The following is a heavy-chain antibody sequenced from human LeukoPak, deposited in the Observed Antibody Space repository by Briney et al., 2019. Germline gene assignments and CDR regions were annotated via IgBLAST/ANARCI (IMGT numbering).Heavy chain of an antibody. D-gene: IGHD3-10*01. V-gene: IGHV4-31*02. CDR1: GFTVSTDY. CDR3: ARDGPRGAFDI. CDR2: IYYSGST. J-gene: IGHJ3*02. Sequence: LRLSCVASGFTVSTDYMSWVRQHPGKGLEWIGYIYYSGSTYYNPSLKSRVTISVDTSRNQFSLKLSSVTAADTAVYYCARDGPRGAFDIWGQGTMVTVSS.